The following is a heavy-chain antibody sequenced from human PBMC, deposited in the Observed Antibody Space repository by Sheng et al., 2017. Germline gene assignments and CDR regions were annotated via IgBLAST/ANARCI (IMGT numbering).Heavy chain of an antibody. CDR1: GFNFEDYA. Sequence: EVQLVESGGGLAQPGRSLRLSCAASGFNFEDYAIHWVRQAPGKGLEWVSGVSWNSGIMGYGDSVKGRFTVSRDNARNSLYLQMNSLRAEDTALYYCAKGRNSGNSGSYQGDGMDVWGQGTTVTVSS. CDR2: VSWNSGIM. V-gene: IGHV3-9*01. D-gene: IGHD1-26*01. J-gene: IGHJ6*02. CDR3: AKGRNSGNSGSYQGDGMDV.